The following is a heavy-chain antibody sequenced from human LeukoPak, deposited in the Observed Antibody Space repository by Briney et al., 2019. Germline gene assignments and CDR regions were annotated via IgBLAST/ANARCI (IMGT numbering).Heavy chain of an antibody. V-gene: IGHV3-23*01. CDR2: ISGSGGST. Sequence: PGWSLRLSCAASGFTFSSYAMSWVRQAPGKGLEWVSAISGSGGSTYYADSVKGRFTISRDNSKNTLYLQMNSLRAEDTAVYYCAKDFRITMIVVVIMGLFDYWGQGTLVTVSS. CDR1: GFTFSSYA. CDR3: AKDFRITMIVVVIMGLFDY. D-gene: IGHD3-22*01. J-gene: IGHJ4*02.